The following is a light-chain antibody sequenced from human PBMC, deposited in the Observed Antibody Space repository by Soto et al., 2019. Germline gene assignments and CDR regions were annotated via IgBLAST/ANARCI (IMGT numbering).Light chain of an antibody. CDR1: QRVSSSY. CDR3: QQYDTSPLT. J-gene: IGKJ4*01. V-gene: IGKV3-20*01. Sequence: DIVLTQSPGTRSLSPGERATLSCRASQRVSSSYLAWYQQKPGQSPRLLIYGPSNRATGIPDRFSGSGYATDFTLTISRLEPEDFAVYYCQQYDTSPLTFGGGTKVEIK. CDR2: GPS.